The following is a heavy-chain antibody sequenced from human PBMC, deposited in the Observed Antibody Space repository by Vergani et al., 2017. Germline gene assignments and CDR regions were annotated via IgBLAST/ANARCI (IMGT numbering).Heavy chain of an antibody. J-gene: IGHJ6*02. CDR1: GFTFSSYA. Sequence: QVQLVESGGGVVQPGRSLRLSCAASGFTFSSYAMHWVRQAPGKGLEWVAVISYDGSNKYYADSVKGRFTISRDNSKNTLYLQMNSLRAEDTAVYYCARDLLGQTVLYYYGMDVWGQGTTVTVSS. CDR2: ISYDGSNK. D-gene: IGHD2-15*01. V-gene: IGHV3-30-3*01. CDR3: ARDLLGQTVLYYYGMDV.